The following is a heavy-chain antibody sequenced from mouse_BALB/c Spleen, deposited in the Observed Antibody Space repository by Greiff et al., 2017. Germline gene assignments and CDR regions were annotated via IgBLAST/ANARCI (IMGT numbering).Heavy chain of an antibody. J-gene: IGHJ2*01. CDR3: AREDYYGSSNYFDY. V-gene: IGHV1-20*02. Sequence: EVQRVESGPELVKPGASVKISCKASGYSFTGYFMNWVMQSHGKSLEWIGRINPYNGDTFYNQKFKGKATLTVDKSSSTAHMELRSLASEDSAVYYCAREDYYGSSNYFDYWGQGTTLTVSS. CDR2: INPYNGDT. CDR1: GYSFTGYF. D-gene: IGHD1-1*01.